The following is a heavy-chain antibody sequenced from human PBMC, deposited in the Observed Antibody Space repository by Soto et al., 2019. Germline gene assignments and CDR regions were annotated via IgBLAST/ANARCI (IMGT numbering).Heavy chain of an antibody. D-gene: IGHD6-13*01. Sequence: GESLKISCKGSGYSITSFWIGWVRQIPGKGLEWMGIIYPGDSDTRYSPSFQGQVTISADKSISTAYLQWSSLKASDTAMYYCARTSAAGKYYYGMDVWGQGTTVTSP. CDR3: ARTSAAGKYYYGMDV. CDR2: IYPGDSDT. J-gene: IGHJ6*02. CDR1: GYSITSFW. V-gene: IGHV5-51*01.